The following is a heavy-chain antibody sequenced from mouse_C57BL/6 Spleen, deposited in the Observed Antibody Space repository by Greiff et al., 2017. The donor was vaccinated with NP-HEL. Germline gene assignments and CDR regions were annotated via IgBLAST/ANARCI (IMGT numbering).Heavy chain of an antibody. J-gene: IGHJ3*01. CDR2: IDPSDSYT. V-gene: IGHV1-50*01. CDR3: ARGEGYSTPGWFAY. CDR1: RYTFTSYW. Sequence: QVHVKQPGAELVKPGAAVKLSCKASRYTFTSYWMQWVKQRPGQGLEWIGEIDPSDSYTNYNQKFKGKATLTVDTSSSTAYMQLSSLTSEDSAVYYCARGEGYSTPGWFAYWGQGTLVTVSA. D-gene: IGHD2-5*01.